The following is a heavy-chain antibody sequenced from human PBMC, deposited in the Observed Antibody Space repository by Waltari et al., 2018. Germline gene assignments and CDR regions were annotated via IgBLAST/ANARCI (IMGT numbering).Heavy chain of an antibody. D-gene: IGHD3-10*01. CDR3: ASALWFGESDYYGMDV. Sequence: QVQLQESGPGLVKPSQTLSLTCTVSGGSISSGSYYWSWIRQPAGKGLEWIGRIYTSGSTNYHPSLKSRVTISVDTSKNQFSLKLSSVTAADTAVYYCASALWFGESDYYGMDVWGQGTTVTVSS. CDR1: GGSISSGSYY. CDR2: IYTSGST. J-gene: IGHJ6*02. V-gene: IGHV4-61*02.